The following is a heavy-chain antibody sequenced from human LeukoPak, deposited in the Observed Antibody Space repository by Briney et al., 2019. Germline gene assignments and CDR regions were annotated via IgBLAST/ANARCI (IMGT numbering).Heavy chain of an antibody. V-gene: IGHV3-11*01. D-gene: IGHD2-2*02. CDR2: ITSSGDTI. CDR3: ARPLGEYQLLYPDY. CDR1: GFTFSDYY. Sequence: GGSLRLSCAAPGFTFSDYYMHWIRQAPGKGLEWVSSITSSGDTIYYADSVKGRFTISRDNAKSSLYLQMNSLRAEDTAVYYCARPLGEYQLLYPDYWGQGTLVTVSS. J-gene: IGHJ4*02.